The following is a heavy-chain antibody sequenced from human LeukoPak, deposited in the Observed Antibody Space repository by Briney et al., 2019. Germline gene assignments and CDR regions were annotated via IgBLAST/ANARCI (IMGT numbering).Heavy chain of an antibody. J-gene: IGHJ4*02. CDR2: INPNSGDT. V-gene: IGHV1-2*02. D-gene: IGHD3-22*01. Sequence: ASVKVSCKASGYTFSGYYLHWVRQAPGQGLEWMGWINPNSGDTNYAQKFQGRVTMTRDTSISTAYMELSRLRSDDTAVYYCARENQAFYYDSTGYSRVYYFDYWGQGTLVTVSS. CDR3: ARENQAFYYDSTGYSRVYYFDY. CDR1: GYTFSGYY.